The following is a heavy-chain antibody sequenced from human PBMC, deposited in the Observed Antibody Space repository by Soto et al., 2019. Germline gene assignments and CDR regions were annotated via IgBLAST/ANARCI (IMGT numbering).Heavy chain of an antibody. Sequence: PGGSLRLSCAASGFTFSSYGTHWVRQAPGKGLEWVAVISYDGSNKYYADSVKGRFTISRDNSKNTLYLQMNSLRAEDTAVYYCAKDGARIQLWSHYYYYYGMDVWGQGTTVTVSS. V-gene: IGHV3-30*18. CDR3: AKDGARIQLWSHYYYYYGMDV. D-gene: IGHD5-18*01. CDR2: ISYDGSNK. CDR1: GFTFSSYG. J-gene: IGHJ6*02.